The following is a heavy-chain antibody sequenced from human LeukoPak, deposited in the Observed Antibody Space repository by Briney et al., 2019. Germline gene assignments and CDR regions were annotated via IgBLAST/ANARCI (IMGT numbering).Heavy chain of an antibody. J-gene: IGHJ6*03. CDR1: GYTFTSYY. CDR3: ARVGSTRPYYMDV. CDR2: INPSGGST. V-gene: IGHV1-46*01. Sequence: GASVKVSCKASGYTFTSYYMHWVRQAPGQGLEWMGIINPSGGSTSYAQKFLGRVTMTRDTSTSTVYMELSSLRSEDTAVYYCARVGSTRPYYMDVWGKGTTVTVSS. D-gene: IGHD2-2*01.